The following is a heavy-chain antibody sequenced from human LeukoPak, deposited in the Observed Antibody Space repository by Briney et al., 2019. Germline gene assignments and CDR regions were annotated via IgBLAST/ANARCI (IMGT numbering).Heavy chain of an antibody. CDR1: GYSFTYW. Sequence: GESLKISCKASGYSFTYWIVWVRQMPGKRLEWMGVIHPGDSDTRYSPYFQGQITISVDKSISTAYLQWSSLKVSDTAIYYCARQDGAANFYFDYWGQGTLVTVSS. J-gene: IGHJ4*02. V-gene: IGHV5-51*01. CDR2: IHPGDSDT. D-gene: IGHD3-3*01. CDR3: ARQDGAANFYFDY.